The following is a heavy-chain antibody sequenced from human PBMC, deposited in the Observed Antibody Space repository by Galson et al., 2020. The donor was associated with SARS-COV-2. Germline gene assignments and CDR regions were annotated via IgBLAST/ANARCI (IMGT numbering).Heavy chain of an antibody. Sequence: GGSLRLSCAVSGFTFDDYAMHWVRQAPGKGLEWVSSVSWNSRTIGYADSVKGRFTVSRDNAKSSLYLHMDSLRPEDTAVYYCARAYTSEILTGYYPYYWGQGTLVTVSS. D-gene: IGHD3-9*01. CDR1: GFTFDDYA. J-gene: IGHJ4*02. V-gene: IGHV3-9*01. CDR3: ARAYTSEILTGYYPYY. CDR2: VSWNSRTI.